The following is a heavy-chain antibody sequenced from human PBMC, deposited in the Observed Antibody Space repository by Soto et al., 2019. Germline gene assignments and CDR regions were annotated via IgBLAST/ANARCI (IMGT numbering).Heavy chain of an antibody. J-gene: IGHJ4*02. CDR3: AHSDGGYEIIYFDF. Sequence: SGPTLVNPTQTLTLTCTFSGFSSTTAGVAVGWIRQTPGGALEWLTLIYYNDDRRFSPSLKTRLTITGDTSKNQVVLSLTNVDPGDTATYLCAHSDGGYEIIYFDFWGQGIPVTV. V-gene: IGHV2-5*01. CDR1: GFSSTTAGVA. D-gene: IGHD5-12*01. CDR2: IYYNDDR.